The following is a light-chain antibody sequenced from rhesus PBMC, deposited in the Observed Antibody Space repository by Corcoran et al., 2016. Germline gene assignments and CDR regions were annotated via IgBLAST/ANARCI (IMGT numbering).Light chain of an antibody. V-gene: IGKV3-42*01. CDR3: QQDCSWPLT. J-gene: IGKJ4*01. CDR2: GAS. Sequence: EIVMTQSPATLSLPPGERATLSCRASQSVTISLAWYQQKPGQSPRFLIYGASNRATDIPDRLSGSGSGTEFTLTISSLGPEDVGVYSCQQDCSWPLTFGGGTMVELE. CDR1: QSVTIS.